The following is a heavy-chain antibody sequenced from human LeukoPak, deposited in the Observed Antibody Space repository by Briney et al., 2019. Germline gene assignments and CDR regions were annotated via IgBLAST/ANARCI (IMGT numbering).Heavy chain of an antibody. Sequence: ASVKVSCKASGYTFTSYYMHWVRQAPGRGLEWMGIINPSGGSTSYAQEFQGRVTMTRDTSTSTVYMELSSLRSEDTAVYYCARDRSVRYPGSSFDYWGQGTLVTVSS. CDR3: ARDRSVRYPGSSFDY. J-gene: IGHJ4*02. V-gene: IGHV1-46*01. CDR1: GYTFTSYY. D-gene: IGHD3-9*01. CDR2: INPSGGST.